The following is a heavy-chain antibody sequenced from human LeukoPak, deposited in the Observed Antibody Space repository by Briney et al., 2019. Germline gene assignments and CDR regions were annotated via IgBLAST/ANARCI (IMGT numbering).Heavy chain of an antibody. Sequence: GASVKVSCKASGYTFTSYDINWVRQATGQGLEWMGWVNPNSGNTGYAQKFQGRVTMTRNTSISTAYMELSSLRSEDTAVYYCAANAPDSSGYKLDYWGQGTLVTVSS. CDR3: AANAPDSSGYKLDY. J-gene: IGHJ4*02. V-gene: IGHV1-8*01. D-gene: IGHD3-22*01. CDR2: VNPNSGNT. CDR1: GYTFTSYD.